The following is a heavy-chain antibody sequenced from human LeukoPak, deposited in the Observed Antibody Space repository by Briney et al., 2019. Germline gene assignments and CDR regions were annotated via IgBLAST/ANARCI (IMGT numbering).Heavy chain of an antibody. Sequence: KPSETLSLTCTVSGGSTSSGSHYWGWIRQPPGKGLEWIGSIYYSGTTYYSPSLKSRVSISLDTSKNQFSLKLSSVTAADTAVYYCARVSDSSRVRYFDYWGQGTLVTVSS. CDR2: IYYSGTT. CDR1: GGSTSSGSHY. D-gene: IGHD6-13*01. V-gene: IGHV4-39*07. J-gene: IGHJ4*02. CDR3: ARVSDSSRVRYFDY.